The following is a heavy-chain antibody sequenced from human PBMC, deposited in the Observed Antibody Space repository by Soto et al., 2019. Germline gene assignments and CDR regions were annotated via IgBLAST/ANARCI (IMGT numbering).Heavy chain of an antibody. CDR1: GGSFSGYY. V-gene: IGHV4-34*01. CDR2: INHSGST. D-gene: IGHD3-10*01. CDR3: ARVNEDYYGSGSYYHTNNWFDP. J-gene: IGHJ5*02. Sequence: SETLSLTCAVYGGSFSGYYWSWIRQPPGKGLEWIGEINHSGSTNYNPSLKSRVTISVDTSKNQFSLKLSSVTAADTAVYYCARVNEDYYGSGSYYHTNNWFDPWGQGTLVTVSS.